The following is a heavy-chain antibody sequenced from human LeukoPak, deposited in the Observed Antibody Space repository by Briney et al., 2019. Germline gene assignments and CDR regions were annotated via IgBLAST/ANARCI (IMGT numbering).Heavy chain of an antibody. Sequence: RPGRSLRLSCAASGFTFSSYAMHWVRQAPGKGLEWVAVISYDGSNKYYADSVKGRFPISRDNSKNTLYLQMNSLRAEDTAVYYCASSPEVAGDDAFDIWGQGTMVTVSS. D-gene: IGHD6-19*01. CDR3: ASSPEVAGDDAFDI. CDR1: GFTFSSYA. CDR2: ISYDGSNK. J-gene: IGHJ3*02. V-gene: IGHV3-30-3*01.